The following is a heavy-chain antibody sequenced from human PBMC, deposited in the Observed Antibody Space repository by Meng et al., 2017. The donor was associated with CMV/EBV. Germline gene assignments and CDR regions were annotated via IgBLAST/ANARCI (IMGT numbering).Heavy chain of an antibody. Sequence: CKASGYTFTSYAISWVRQAPGQGLEWMGGIIPILGIANYAQKFQGRVTITADKSTSTAYMELSSLRSEDTAVYYCARYSSSQGYFDYWGQGTLVTVSS. D-gene: IGHD6-13*01. CDR3: ARYSSSQGYFDY. J-gene: IGHJ4*02. CDR2: IIPILGIA. CDR1: GYTFTSYA. V-gene: IGHV1-69*10.